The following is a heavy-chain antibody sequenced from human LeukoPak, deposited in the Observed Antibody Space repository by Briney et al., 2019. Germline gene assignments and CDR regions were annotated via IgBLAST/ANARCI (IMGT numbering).Heavy chain of an antibody. D-gene: IGHD1-14*01. CDR2: ISYDGNNE. J-gene: IGHJ6*03. CDR1: RFTFSSYV. Sequence: GGSLRLSCAASRFTFSSYVMHWVRQALGKGLEWMSAISYDGNNEYYADSVKGRFTISRDNSKNTLYLQLNSLRAEDSAVYYCARDFNPSNYYYYMDVWGKGTTVTVSS. CDR3: ARDFNPSNYYYYMDV. V-gene: IGHV3-30*04.